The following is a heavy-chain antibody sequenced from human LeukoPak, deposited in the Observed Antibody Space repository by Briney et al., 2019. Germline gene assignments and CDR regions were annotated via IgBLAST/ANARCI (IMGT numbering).Heavy chain of an antibody. CDR1: GFTFGDWY. CDR2: ISSSIDSGRSI. V-gene: IGHV3-11*01. J-gene: IGHJ5*02. D-gene: IGHD3-10*01. Sequence: GGSLRLSCVASGFTFGDWYMSWIRQAPGKRLEWVSYISSSIDSGRSIYYADSVKGRFTISRDNAKNSVYLQMNSLRDEDTAVYYCAKDSLPYGSGSYLNWFDPWGQGTLVTVSS. CDR3: AKDSLPYGSGSYLNWFDP.